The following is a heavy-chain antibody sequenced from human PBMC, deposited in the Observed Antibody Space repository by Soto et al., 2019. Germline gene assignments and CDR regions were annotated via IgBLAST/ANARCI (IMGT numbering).Heavy chain of an antibody. CDR2: INDNGDLR. J-gene: IGHJ4*02. CDR1: GFTFGSYA. D-gene: IGHD2-21*02. Sequence: GGSLRLSCVASGFTFGSYAMSWVRRAPGRGLEWVSTINDNGDLRYYADSVRGRFTISRDNSKNTLYLQLNNLRAEDTARYHCARAFGDWYPFEKWGLGALVTVSS. V-gene: IGHV3-23*01. CDR3: ARAFGDWYPFEK.